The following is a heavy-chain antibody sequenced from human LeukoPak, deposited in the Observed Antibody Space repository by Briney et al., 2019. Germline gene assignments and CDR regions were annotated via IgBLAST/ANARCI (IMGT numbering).Heavy chain of an antibody. J-gene: IGHJ4*02. D-gene: IGHD6-13*01. Sequence: PGGSLRLSCAASGFILSDHYMDWVRQAPGKGLEWVGRIRHKLNSYTTEYAASVKGRFTISRDDSKNSVYLQMNSLKNEDTAVYYCARANLPAAGNLDYWGQGTQVTVSS. CDR2: IRHKLNSYTT. CDR1: GFILSDHY. V-gene: IGHV3-72*01. CDR3: ARANLPAAGNLDY.